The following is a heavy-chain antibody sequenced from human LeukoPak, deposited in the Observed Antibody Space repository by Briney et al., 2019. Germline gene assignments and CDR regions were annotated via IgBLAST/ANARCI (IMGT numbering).Heavy chain of an antibody. CDR3: ARGLKVVPAAPNWFDP. CDR1: GYTFTSYG. Sequence: ASVKVSCKASGYTFTSYGISWVRQAPGQGLEWMGWISAYNGNTNYAQKLQGRVTMTTDTSTSTAYMELSSLRSEDTAVYYCARGLKVVPAAPNWFDPWGQGTLVTVSS. V-gene: IGHV1-18*01. CDR2: ISAYNGNT. D-gene: IGHD2-2*01. J-gene: IGHJ5*02.